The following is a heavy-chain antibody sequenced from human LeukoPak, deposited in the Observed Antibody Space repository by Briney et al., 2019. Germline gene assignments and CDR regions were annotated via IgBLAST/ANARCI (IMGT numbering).Heavy chain of an antibody. V-gene: IGHV4-59*01. D-gene: IGHD2-2*01. Sequence: SETLSLTCTVSGGSISNYYWGWIRQPPGKGLEWIGYIYYSGSTNYNPSLKSRVTISVDTSKNQFSLKLSSVTAADTAVYYCARETPGSTSAFDYWGQGTLVTVSS. CDR2: IYYSGST. CDR1: GGSISNYY. CDR3: ARETPGSTSAFDY. J-gene: IGHJ4*02.